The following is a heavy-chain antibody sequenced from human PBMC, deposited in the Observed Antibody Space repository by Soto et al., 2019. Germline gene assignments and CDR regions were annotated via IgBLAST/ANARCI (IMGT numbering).Heavy chain of an antibody. CDR3: AREVTIFGVVTFIDY. D-gene: IGHD3-3*01. J-gene: IGHJ4*02. CDR1: GGSISSYY. CDR2: IYYSGST. V-gene: IGHV4-59*01. Sequence: SETLSLTCTVSGGSISSYYWSWIRQPPGKGLEWIGYIYYSGSTNYNPSLKSRVTISVDTFKNQFSLKLSSVTAADTAVYYCAREVTIFGVVTFIDYWGQGTLVTVSS.